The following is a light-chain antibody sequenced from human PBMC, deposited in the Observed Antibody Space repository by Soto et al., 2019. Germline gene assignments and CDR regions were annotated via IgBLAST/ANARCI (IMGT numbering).Light chain of an antibody. V-gene: IGLV1-44*01. CDR2: SNN. CDR3: AAWDDSLNVL. CDR1: SSNIGSNT. J-gene: IGLJ2*01. Sequence: QSVLTQPPSVSGTPGQRVTISCSGSSSNIGSNTVNWYQQLPGTAPKLLIYSNNQRPSGVPDRFSGSKSGTSASLAISGLQSEDEADYYCAAWDDSLNVLFGGGTKVTVL.